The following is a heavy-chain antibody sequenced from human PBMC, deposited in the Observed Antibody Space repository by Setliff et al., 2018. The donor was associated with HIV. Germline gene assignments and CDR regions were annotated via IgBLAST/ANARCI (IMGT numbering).Heavy chain of an antibody. CDR1: GASLINSDYS. V-gene: IGHV4-39*01. Sequence: SETLSLTCTVSGASLINSDYSWTWIRQHPETGLAWIGHIYSSGSTYYNPSLKSRVAISVDTSENQFSLKLNSVTAADTAVYYCARRGRDGVFIMFATGFDPWGQGALVTVSS. CDR2: IYSSGST. CDR3: ARRGRDGVFIMFATGFDP. D-gene: IGHD2-8*01. J-gene: IGHJ5*02.